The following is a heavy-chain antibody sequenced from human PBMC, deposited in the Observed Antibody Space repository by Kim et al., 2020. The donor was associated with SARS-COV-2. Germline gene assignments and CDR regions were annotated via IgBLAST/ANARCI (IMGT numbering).Heavy chain of an antibody. V-gene: IGHV3-21*01. J-gene: IGHJ4*02. D-gene: IGHD1-7*01. CDR1: GFTFSSYS. CDR3: ARLGLELRGGDY. Sequence: GGSLRLSCAASGFTFSSYSMNWVRQAPGKGLEWVSSISSSSSYIYYADSVKGRFTISRDNAKNSLYLQMNSLRAEDTAVYYCARLGLELRGGDYWGQGTLVTVSS. CDR2: ISSSSSYI.